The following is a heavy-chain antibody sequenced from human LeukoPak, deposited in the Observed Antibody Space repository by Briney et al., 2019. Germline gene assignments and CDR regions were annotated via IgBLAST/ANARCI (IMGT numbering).Heavy chain of an antibody. V-gene: IGHV3-66*01. D-gene: IGHD6-6*01. J-gene: IGHJ6*02. CDR3: ARDSSSSVYYYYGMDV. CDR2: IYSGGST. CDR1: GFTVSSNY. Sequence: GGSLRLSCAASGFTVSSNYMSWVRQAPGKGLEWVSVIYSGGSTYYADSVKGRFTISRDNSKNTLYLQMNSLRAEDTAVYYCARDSSSSVYYYYGMDVWGQGTTVTVSS.